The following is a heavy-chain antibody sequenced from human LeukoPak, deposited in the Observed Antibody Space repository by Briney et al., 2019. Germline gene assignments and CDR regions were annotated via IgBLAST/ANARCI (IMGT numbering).Heavy chain of an antibody. CDR2: IKSKSDGGTI. V-gene: IGHV3-15*01. J-gene: IGHJ4*02. Sequence: GGSLRLSCVGSGFTFSDAWMSWVRQAPGKGLEWGGRIKSKSDGGTIDYAAPVKGRFTISRDDSRNTLYLQMNSLKTEDTAVYYCTTRRQDGWWGQGTLVTVS. D-gene: IGHD2-15*01. CDR3: TTRRQDGW. CDR1: GFTFSDAW.